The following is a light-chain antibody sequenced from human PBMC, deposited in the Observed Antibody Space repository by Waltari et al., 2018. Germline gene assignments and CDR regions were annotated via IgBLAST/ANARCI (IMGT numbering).Light chain of an antibody. Sequence: QSALTQPRSVSGSPGQSVTISCPGPSSDGGGYHYVSWSQQPPGKAPKLMIYDVSKRPSGVPDRFSGSKSGNTASLTISGLQAEDEADYYCCSYAGSYTWVFGGGTKLTVL. V-gene: IGLV2-11*01. J-gene: IGLJ3*02. CDR2: DVS. CDR1: SSDGGGYHY. CDR3: CSYAGSYTWV.